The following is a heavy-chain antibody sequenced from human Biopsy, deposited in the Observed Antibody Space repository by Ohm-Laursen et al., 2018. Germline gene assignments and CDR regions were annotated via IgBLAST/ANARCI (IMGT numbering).Heavy chain of an antibody. CDR2: NIPILGTG. CDR3: ATKLTGYFHH. J-gene: IGHJ1*01. D-gene: IGHD3-9*01. V-gene: IGHV1-69*06. Sequence: SSVKVSCKVPGGTFRNYGVNWVRQAPGQGLEWLGGNIPILGTGNSAQKFQDRATVAADTSTSTATMELRSLRSDDTAVYYCATKLTGYFHHWGQGTLVIVSP. CDR1: GGTFRNYG.